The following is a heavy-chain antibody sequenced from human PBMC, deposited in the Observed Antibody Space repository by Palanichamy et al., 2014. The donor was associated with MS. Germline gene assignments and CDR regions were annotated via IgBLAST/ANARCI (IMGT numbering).Heavy chain of an antibody. D-gene: IGHD5-12*01. CDR3: AIRKWGYSGYEETDAFDI. CDR1: GYTFTSYD. J-gene: IGHJ3*02. CDR2: MNPNSGNT. V-gene: IGHV1-8*01. Sequence: QVQLVQSGAEVKKPGASVKVSCKASGYTFTSYDINWVRQATGQGLEWMGWMNPNSGNTGYAQKFQGRVTMTRNTSISTAYMELSSLRSEDTAVYYCAIRKWGYSGYEETDAFDIWGQGTMVTVSS.